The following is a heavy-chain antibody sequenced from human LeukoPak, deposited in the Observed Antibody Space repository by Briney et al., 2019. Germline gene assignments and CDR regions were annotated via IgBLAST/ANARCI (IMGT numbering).Heavy chain of an antibody. V-gene: IGHV4-34*01. D-gene: IGHD2-21*02. CDR3: ARGRSRFIVVVTVDFDY. J-gene: IGHJ4*02. CDR2: INHSGST. Sequence: SETLSLTCAVYGGSFSGYYWSWIRQPPGKGLEWIGEINHSGSTNYNPSLKSRVTISVDTSKNQFSLKLSSVTAADTAVYYCARGRSRFIVVVTVDFDYWGQGTLVTVSS. CDR1: GGSFSGYY.